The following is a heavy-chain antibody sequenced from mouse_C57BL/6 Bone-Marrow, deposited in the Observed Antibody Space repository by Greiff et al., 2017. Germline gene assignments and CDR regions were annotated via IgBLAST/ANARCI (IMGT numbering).Heavy chain of an antibody. J-gene: IGHJ4*01. CDR1: GYTFTSYG. Sequence: EVQLQQSGAELVRPGSSVKMSCKTSGYTFTSYGINWVKQRPGQGLEWIGYIYIGNGYTEYNEKFKGKATLTSDTSSSTAYMQLSSLKSEDSAIYFCAVYYYGSSYEYAMDYWGQGTSVTVSS. CDR2: IYIGNGYT. D-gene: IGHD1-1*01. V-gene: IGHV1-58*01. CDR3: AVYYYGSSYEYAMDY.